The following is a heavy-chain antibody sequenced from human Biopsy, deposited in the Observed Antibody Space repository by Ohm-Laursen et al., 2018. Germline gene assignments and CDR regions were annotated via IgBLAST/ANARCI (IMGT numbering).Heavy chain of an antibody. CDR3: ARQVDFWSGYVDY. V-gene: IGHV4-39*01. D-gene: IGHD3-3*01. CDR2: IYYSGNT. J-gene: IGHJ4*02. Sequence: SETLSLTCTVSGGSISDSTYHWGWIRQSPGKGLEWIGNIYYSGNTDYSPSLKSRVIISVDTSNNQFSLKLRSVTAADTAVYYCARQVDFWSGYVDYWGQGTLVAVSS. CDR1: GGSISDSTYH.